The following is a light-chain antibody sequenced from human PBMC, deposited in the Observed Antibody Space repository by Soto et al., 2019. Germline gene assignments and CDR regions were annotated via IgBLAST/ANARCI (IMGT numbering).Light chain of an antibody. Sequence: EIVMTQSPATLSVSPGERATLSCRASQSFSSNLAWYQQKPGQAPRLLIYGASTRATGIPARFSGSGSGTEFTLTISSLQPDDFATYYCQQYNSYSWTFGQGTKVEIK. CDR2: GAS. CDR1: QSFSSN. CDR3: QQYNSYSWT. V-gene: IGKV3-15*01. J-gene: IGKJ1*01.